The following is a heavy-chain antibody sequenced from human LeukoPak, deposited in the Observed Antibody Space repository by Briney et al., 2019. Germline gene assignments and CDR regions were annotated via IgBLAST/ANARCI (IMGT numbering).Heavy chain of an antibody. J-gene: IGHJ1*01. CDR3: ARDRSPVLMIVGEYFQH. D-gene: IGHD3-22*01. CDR1: GFTFSSYS. CDR2: ISYDGSNK. V-gene: IGHV3-30*03. Sequence: GGSLRLSCAASGFTFSSYSMNWVRQAPGKGLEWVAVISYDGSNKYYADSVKGRFTISRDNSKNTLYLQMNSLRAEDTAVYYCARDRSPVLMIVGEYFQHWGQGTLVTVSS.